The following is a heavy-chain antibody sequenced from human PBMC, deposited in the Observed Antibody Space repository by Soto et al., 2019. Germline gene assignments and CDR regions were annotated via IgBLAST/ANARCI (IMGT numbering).Heavy chain of an antibody. CDR3: AKVMSGSAYSSGPPGGYYYYYGMDV. CDR1: GFTFSSYG. J-gene: IGHJ6*02. Sequence: SLRLSCAASGFTFSSYGMHWVRQAPGKGLEWVAVISYDGSNKYYADSVKGRFTISRDNSKNTLYLQMNSLRAEDTAVYYCAKVMSGSAYSSGPPGGYYYYYGMDVWGQGTTVTVSS. D-gene: IGHD6-19*01. CDR2: ISYDGSNK. V-gene: IGHV3-30*18.